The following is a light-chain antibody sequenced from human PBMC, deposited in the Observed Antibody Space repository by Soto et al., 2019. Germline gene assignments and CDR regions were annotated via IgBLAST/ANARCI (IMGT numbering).Light chain of an antibody. V-gene: IGKV3-20*01. CDR2: GAS. J-gene: IGKJ1*01. CDR3: QQYGSSPRT. Sequence: EIVLTQSPGTLSLSPGERATLSCRASQSVSSSYLSWYQQKPGQAPMLLIYGASSRATGIPDRFSGSGSGTDFTITISRLGPEDFAEYYCQQYGSSPRTFGQGTKVEIK. CDR1: QSVSSSY.